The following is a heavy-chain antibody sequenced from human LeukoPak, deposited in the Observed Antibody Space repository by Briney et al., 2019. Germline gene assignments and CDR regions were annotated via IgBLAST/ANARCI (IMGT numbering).Heavy chain of an antibody. CDR1: GFTFSDYY. Sequence: GGSLRLSCAASGFTFSDYYMSWIRQAPGKGLEWVSYISSSGSTIYYADSVKGRFTISRDNAKNSLYLQMNSLRAEDTAVYYCAKGQGYCSSTSCYRSRGYGYFDYWGQGTLVTVSS. V-gene: IGHV3-11*01. J-gene: IGHJ4*02. D-gene: IGHD2-2*02. CDR3: AKGQGYCSSTSCYRSRGYGYFDY. CDR2: ISSSGSTI.